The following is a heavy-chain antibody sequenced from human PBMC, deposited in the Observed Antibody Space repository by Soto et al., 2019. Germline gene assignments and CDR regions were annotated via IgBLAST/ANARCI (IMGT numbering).Heavy chain of an antibody. Sequence: SETLSLTCTVSGGSINTFYWSWVRQHAGKGLEWIGRIFSSGSTGFNPSLESRVAMSVDTSKNHFSLNLSSVTAADMAVYYCAREGSYSAYNFAHGIQLWSFDFWGQGALVTVSS. J-gene: IGHJ4*02. CDR3: AREGSYSAYNFAHGIQLWSFDF. V-gene: IGHV4-4*07. CDR2: IFSSGST. D-gene: IGHD5-12*01. CDR1: GGSINTFY.